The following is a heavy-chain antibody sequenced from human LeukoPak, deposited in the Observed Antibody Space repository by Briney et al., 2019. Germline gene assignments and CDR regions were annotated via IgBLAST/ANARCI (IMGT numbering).Heavy chain of an antibody. CDR2: ISAYNGNT. Sequence: ASVKVSCKASGYTFTSYGISWVRQAPGQGLEWMGWISAYNGNTNYAQKLQGRVTMTTDTSTSTAYMELRSLRSDDTAVYYCASLTYYYYSSGYYFDYWGQGTLVTVSS. CDR1: GYTFTSYG. V-gene: IGHV1-18*01. J-gene: IGHJ4*02. D-gene: IGHD3-22*01. CDR3: ASLTYYYYSSGYYFDY.